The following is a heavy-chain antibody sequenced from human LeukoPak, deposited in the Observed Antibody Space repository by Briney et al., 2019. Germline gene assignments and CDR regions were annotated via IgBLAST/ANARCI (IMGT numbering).Heavy chain of an antibody. CDR2: IRYDGSNK. V-gene: IGHV3-30*02. J-gene: IGHJ4*02. CDR3: AKPNPDILTGYSSNAYFDY. CDR1: GFTFSTYG. D-gene: IGHD3-9*01. Sequence: SGGSLRLSCAASGFTFSTYGIHWVRQAPGKGLEWVAFIRYDGSNKYYADSVKGLFTISRDNSKNTLYLQMNSMRAEDTAVYYCAKPNPDILTGYSSNAYFDYWGQGTLVTVSP.